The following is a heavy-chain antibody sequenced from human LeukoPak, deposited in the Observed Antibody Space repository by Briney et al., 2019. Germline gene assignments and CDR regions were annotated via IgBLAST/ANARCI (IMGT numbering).Heavy chain of an antibody. CDR2: IYHSGST. J-gene: IGHJ6*02. D-gene: IGHD5-18*01. CDR3: ARSGYSSYYYGMDV. Sequence: SETLFLTCAVSGGSISSSNWWSWVRQPPGKGLEWIGEIYHSGSTNYNPSLKSRVTISVDRSKNQFSLKLSSVTAADTAVYYCARSGYSSYYYGMDVWGQGTTVTVSS. CDR1: GGSISSSNW. V-gene: IGHV4-4*02.